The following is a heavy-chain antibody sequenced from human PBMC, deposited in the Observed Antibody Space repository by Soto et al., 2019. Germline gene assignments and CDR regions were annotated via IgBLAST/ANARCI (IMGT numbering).Heavy chain of an antibody. CDR3: ARDPLGTISPGGLSYFDY. CDR2: IIPIFGTA. Sequence: RPSVKVSCKASGGTFSSYAISWVRQAPGQGLEWMGGIIPIFGTANYAQKFQGRVTITADESTSTAYMELSSLRPEDTAVYYCARDPLGTISPGGLSYFDYWGQGTLVTVSS. J-gene: IGHJ4*02. D-gene: IGHD5-12*01. V-gene: IGHV1-69*13. CDR1: GGTFSSYA.